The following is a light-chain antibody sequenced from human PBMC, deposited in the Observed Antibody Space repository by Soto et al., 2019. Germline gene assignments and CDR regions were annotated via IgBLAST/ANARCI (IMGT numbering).Light chain of an antibody. CDR2: DAS. CDR1: QSVSSSY. J-gene: IGKJ1*01. V-gene: IGKV3D-20*01. Sequence: EIVLTQSPATLSLSPGERATLSCGASQSVSSSYLAWYQQKPGLAPRLLIYDASGRATGIPARFSGSGSGKDFTLTISRLEPEDFAVHYCQQYGSSPRTCGQGTKVEIK. CDR3: QQYGSSPRT.